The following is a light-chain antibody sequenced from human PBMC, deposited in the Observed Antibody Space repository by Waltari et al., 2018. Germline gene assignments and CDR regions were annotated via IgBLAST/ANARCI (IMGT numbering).Light chain of an antibody. J-gene: IGKJ2*01. V-gene: IGKV3-20*01. CDR2: GTS. CDR3: QQYGDSPPYT. CDR1: QRVNSRY. Sequence: EIVLTQSPGILSLSPGERSTLSCRASQRVNSRYLAWYQQKPGQAPRPLIYGTSSRPTDIPDRFSGSGAETDFTLTINRLDPEDFAVYYCQQYGDSPPYTFGQGTKLEIK.